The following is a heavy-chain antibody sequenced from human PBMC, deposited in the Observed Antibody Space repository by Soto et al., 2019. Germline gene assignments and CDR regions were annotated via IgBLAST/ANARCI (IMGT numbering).Heavy chain of an antibody. V-gene: IGHV1-69*01. CDR1: GGTFNNYA. Sequence: QEQLLQSGAEVRKPGSSVKVSFKASGGTFNNYAVSWVRQAPGQGLEWMGGIIPMFETVNYAPRFQGRLTIAADESTSTAYMELTSLTSADTAIYFCARGLRTGNYGMDVWGQGTTVTVSS. CDR3: ARGLRTGNYGMDV. J-gene: IGHJ6*02. D-gene: IGHD2-15*01. CDR2: IIPMFETV.